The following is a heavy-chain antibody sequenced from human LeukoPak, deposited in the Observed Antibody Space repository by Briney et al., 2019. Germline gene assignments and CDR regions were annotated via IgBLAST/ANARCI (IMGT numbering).Heavy chain of an antibody. Sequence: PGGSLRLSCAASGFTFSSYGMHWVRQAPGKGLEWVAVISYDGSNKYYADSVKGRFTISRDNSKNTLYLQMNSLRAEDTAVYYCAKIPHGGDAFDIWGQGTMVTVSS. CDR2: ISYDGSNK. J-gene: IGHJ3*02. D-gene: IGHD3-16*01. CDR3: AKIPHGGDAFDI. V-gene: IGHV3-30*18. CDR1: GFTFSSYG.